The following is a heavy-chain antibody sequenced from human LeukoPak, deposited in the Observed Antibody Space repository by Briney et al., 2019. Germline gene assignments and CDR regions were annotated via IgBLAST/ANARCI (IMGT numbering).Heavy chain of an antibody. CDR1: GFSFSRYG. D-gene: IGHD6-13*01. J-gene: IGHJ4*02. V-gene: IGHV3-30*18. CDR3: AKDLYTSSWYTDY. CDR2: ISSDGSEK. Sequence: PGRSLRLSCTASGFSFSRYGMHWLRQAPGRGLEWVASISSDGSEKYYADSVKGRFAISRDNSKNTLWLQMNRLRVEDTAIYHCAKDLYTSSWYTDYWGQGTLVTVSS.